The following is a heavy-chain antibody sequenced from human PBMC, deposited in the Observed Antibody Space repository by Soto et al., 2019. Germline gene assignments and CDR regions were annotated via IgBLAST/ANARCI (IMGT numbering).Heavy chain of an antibody. V-gene: IGHV1-18*04. Sequence: QVQLVQSGAEVKKPGASVKVSCRASGYTFTNYAVNWVRQAPGQGLEWMGWISAYNGNRDYAQKFQGRVSMTTDTSTSTAYMELRILSSDDSAVYYCARAGHYGDDGAFDMGGLGTMVIVSS. J-gene: IGHJ3*02. D-gene: IGHD2-21*02. CDR1: GYTFTNYA. CDR3: ARAGHYGDDGAFDM. CDR2: ISAYNGNR.